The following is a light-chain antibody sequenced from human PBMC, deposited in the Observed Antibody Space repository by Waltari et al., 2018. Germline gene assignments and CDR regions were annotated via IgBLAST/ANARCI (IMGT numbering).Light chain of an antibody. CDR3: QAWDSSTVV. V-gene: IGLV3-1*01. J-gene: IGLJ2*01. CDR1: KLGXKX. CDR2: QDS. Sequence: SYELTQPPSVSVSPGXTASITCSGDKLGXKXACWYQQKPGQSPVLVIYQDSKRPSGIPERFSGSNSGNTAXLTISGTQAMDEADYXXQAWDSSTVVFXGGTKLTVL.